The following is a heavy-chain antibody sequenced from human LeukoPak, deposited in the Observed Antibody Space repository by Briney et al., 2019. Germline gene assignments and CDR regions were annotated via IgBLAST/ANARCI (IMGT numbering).Heavy chain of an antibody. Sequence: PGGSLRLSCAASGFTFSSYSMNWVRQAPGKGLEWVSSISSSSSYIYYADSVKGRFTISRDNAKNSLYLQMNSLRAEDTAVYYCARDVLYGSGPLYGMDAWGQGTTVTVSS. D-gene: IGHD3-10*01. J-gene: IGHJ6*02. CDR2: ISSSSSYI. CDR1: GFTFSSYS. V-gene: IGHV3-21*01. CDR3: ARDVLYGSGPLYGMDA.